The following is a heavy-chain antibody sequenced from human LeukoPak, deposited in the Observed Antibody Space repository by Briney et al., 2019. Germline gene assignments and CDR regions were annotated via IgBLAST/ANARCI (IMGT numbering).Heavy chain of an antibody. V-gene: IGHV3-33*01. CDR2: IWYDGSNK. CDR1: GFTFSSYG. CDR3: ASYRPHYDISGTKRGHYGMDF. Sequence: GRSLRLSCAASGFTFSSYGMHWVRQAPGKGLEWVAVIWYDGSNKYYADSVKGRFTISRDNSKNTLYLQMNSLRAEDTAVYYCASYRPHYDISGTKRGHYGMDFWGQGTTVTVSS. J-gene: IGHJ6*02. D-gene: IGHD3-22*01.